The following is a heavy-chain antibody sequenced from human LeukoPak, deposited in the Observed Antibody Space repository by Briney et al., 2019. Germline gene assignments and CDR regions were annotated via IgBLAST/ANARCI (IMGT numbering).Heavy chain of an antibody. D-gene: IGHD2-2*01. CDR2: INHSGST. CDR3: ARSSQLRGLTVPAAMRPFDS. CDR1: GGSFSGYY. V-gene: IGHV4-34*01. Sequence: SETLSLTCAVYGGSFSGYYWSWIRQPPGKGLEWIGEINHSGSTNCNPSLKSRVTISVDTSKNQFSLKLNSVTAADTAVYYCARSSQLRGLTVPAAMRPFDSWGQGTLVTVSS. J-gene: IGHJ4*02.